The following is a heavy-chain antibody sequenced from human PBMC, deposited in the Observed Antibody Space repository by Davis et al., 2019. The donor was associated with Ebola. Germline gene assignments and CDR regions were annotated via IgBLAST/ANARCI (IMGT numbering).Heavy chain of an antibody. CDR2: IYPGDSET. V-gene: IGHV5-51*01. D-gene: IGHD6-6*01. CDR1: GYSFTSYW. Sequence: KVSCKGSGYSFTSYWIAWVRQMPGKGLECMGIIYPGDSETRYSPSFQGQVTISADKSITTAYLQWSSLKASDTAMYYCARSPTSISNPYFFDFWGQGTLVTVSS. CDR3: ARSPTSISNPYFFDF. J-gene: IGHJ4*02.